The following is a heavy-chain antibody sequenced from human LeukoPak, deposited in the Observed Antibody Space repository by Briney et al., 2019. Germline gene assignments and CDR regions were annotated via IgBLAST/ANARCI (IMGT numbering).Heavy chain of an antibody. CDR2: IWYDGSNK. J-gene: IGHJ4*02. D-gene: IGHD3-22*01. CDR1: GFTFSSYG. CDR3: AKVSGPYYDSSGYYGYFDY. V-gene: IGHV3-33*06. Sequence: PGGSLRLSCAASGFTFSSYGMHWARQAPGKGLEWVAVIWYDGSNKYYADSVKGRFTISRDNSKNTLYLQMNSLRAEDTAVYYCAKVSGPYYDSSGYYGYFDYWGQGTLVTVSS.